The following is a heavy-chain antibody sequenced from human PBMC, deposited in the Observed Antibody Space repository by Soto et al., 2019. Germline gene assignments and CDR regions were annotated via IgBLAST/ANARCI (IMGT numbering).Heavy chain of an antibody. J-gene: IGHJ3*02. CDR3: ASLKLLKNDAFDI. D-gene: IGHD2-15*01. CDR2: ISAYNGNT. CDR1: GYTFTSYG. Sequence: APVKVSCKASGYTFTSYGISWVRKTPEKGLEWMGWISAYNGNTNYAQKIQGRVTITADKSTSTAYMELSSLRSEDTAVYYCASLKLLKNDAFDIWGRGTMVTVSS. V-gene: IGHV1-18*01.